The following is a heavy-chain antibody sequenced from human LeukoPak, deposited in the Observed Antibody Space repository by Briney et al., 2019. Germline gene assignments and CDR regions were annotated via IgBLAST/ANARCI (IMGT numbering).Heavy chain of an antibody. J-gene: IGHJ4*02. V-gene: IGHV1-2*02. D-gene: IGHD1-26*01. CDR1: GYTFTGYY. CDR2: INPNSGGT. Sequence: GASVKVSCKSSGYTFTGYYMHWVRQAPGQGLEWMGWINPNSGGTNYAQKFQGRVTMTRDTSISTAYMEPSRLRSDDTAVCDCASGVGATVFDYWGQGTLVTVSS. CDR3: ASGVGATVFDY.